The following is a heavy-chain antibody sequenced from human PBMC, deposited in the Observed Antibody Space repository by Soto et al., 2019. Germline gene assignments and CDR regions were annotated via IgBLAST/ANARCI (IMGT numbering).Heavy chain of an antibody. J-gene: IGHJ5*02. CDR2: ISHDGSEK. CDR3: AKLVGGVKAIGAPRDWLDP. D-gene: IGHD3-3*01. Sequence: QVQLVESGGGVVQPGDSLRLSCAASGFMFSGYGMHWIRQAPGKGLEWVAVISHDGSEKYYGDSVKGRCTVSRDNSNNTLFLQIDSLRAEDTAVYYCAKLVGGVKAIGAPRDWLDPWGQGTLVTVSS. V-gene: IGHV3-30*18. CDR1: GFMFSGYG.